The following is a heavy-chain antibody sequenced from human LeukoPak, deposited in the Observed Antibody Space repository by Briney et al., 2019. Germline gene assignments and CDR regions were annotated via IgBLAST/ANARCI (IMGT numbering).Heavy chain of an antibody. CDR2: SNSNSGGI. Sequence: ASVTVSFNASGYTFTGSHMHWGRHGPGQGLEWMGRSNSNSGGINSAQKFLGRVTMTRDTSTSTAYMELSSLRSDDTAVYYCARSLADSSGHPDAFDIWGQGTTVTVSS. V-gene: IGHV1-2*02. J-gene: IGHJ3*02. CDR1: GYTFTGSH. CDR3: ARSLADSSGHPDAFDI. D-gene: IGHD3-22*01.